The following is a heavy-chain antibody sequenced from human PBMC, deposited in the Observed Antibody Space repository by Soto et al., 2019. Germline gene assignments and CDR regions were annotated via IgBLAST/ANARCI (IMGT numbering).Heavy chain of an antibody. CDR1: GGSISRDR. J-gene: IGHJ4*02. D-gene: IGHD3-10*01. Sequence: SETLSLTCTVSGGSISRDRWSWIRQSPGKGLEWIGYIYYIGSTNYNPSLDSRVTMSIDRSKNQFSLKLNSVTAADTAVYYCARHNYGSGSTYFDYWGQGTLVTVSS. CDR2: IYYIGST. CDR3: ARHNYGSGSTYFDY. V-gene: IGHV4-59*08.